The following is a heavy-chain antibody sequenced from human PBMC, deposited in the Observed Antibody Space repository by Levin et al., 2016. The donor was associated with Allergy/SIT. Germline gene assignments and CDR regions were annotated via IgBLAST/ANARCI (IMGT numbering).Heavy chain of an antibody. Sequence: ASVKVSCKASGYTFTGYYMHWVRQAPGQGLEWMGWINPNSGGTNYAQKFQGRVTMTRDTSISTAYMELSRLRSDDTAVYYCARVWYRSGYGHNFDYWGQGTLVTVSS. CDR1: GYTFTGYY. CDR2: INPNSGGT. V-gene: IGHV1-2*02. J-gene: IGHJ4*02. D-gene: IGHD3-22*01. CDR3: ARVWYRSGYGHNFDY.